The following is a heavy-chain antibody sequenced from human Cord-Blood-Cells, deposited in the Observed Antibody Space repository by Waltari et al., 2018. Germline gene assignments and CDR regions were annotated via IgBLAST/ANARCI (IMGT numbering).Heavy chain of an antibody. V-gene: IGHV1-69*01. CDR2: IIPIFGTA. CDR1: GGTFSSYA. D-gene: IGHD2-2*01. Sequence: QVQLVQSGAEVKKPGSSVKVSCKASGGTFSSYAISWVRQAPGPGLEWMGGIIPIFGTANYAQKFQGRVTITADESTSTAYMELSSLRSEDTAVYYCARGDCSSTSCYYYYYGMDVWGQGTTVTVSS. J-gene: IGHJ6*02. CDR3: ARGDCSSTSCYYYYYGMDV.